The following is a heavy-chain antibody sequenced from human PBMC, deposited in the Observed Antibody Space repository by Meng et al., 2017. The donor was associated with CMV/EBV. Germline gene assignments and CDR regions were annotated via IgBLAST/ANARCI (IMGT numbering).Heavy chain of an antibody. CDR1: GGSISSYY. Sequence: SETLSLTCTVSGGSISSYYWSWIRQPPGKGLEWIGYIYYSGSTNYNPSLKSRVTISVDTSKNQFSLKPSSVTAADTAVYYCARGPAERGYCSSTSCREGFDPWGQGTLVTVSS. V-gene: IGHV4-59*12. CDR3: ARGPAERGYCSSTSCREGFDP. CDR2: IYYSGST. D-gene: IGHD2-2*01. J-gene: IGHJ5*02.